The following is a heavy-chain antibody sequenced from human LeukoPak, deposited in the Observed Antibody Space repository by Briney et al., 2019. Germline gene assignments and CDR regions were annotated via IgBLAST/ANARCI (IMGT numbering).Heavy chain of an antibody. D-gene: IGHD4-17*01. V-gene: IGHV3-74*01. J-gene: IGHJ4*02. CDR1: GFTFSSYW. Sequence: GGSLRLSCAASGFTFSSYWMHWVRQAPGKGLVWVSRINGDGRIRDYADSVKGRFTISRDNAENKVYLHMNKLRADDTAFYYCVRGRHDLYGEPWDYWGQGALVTVSS. CDR3: VRGRHDLYGEPWDY. CDR2: INGDGRIR.